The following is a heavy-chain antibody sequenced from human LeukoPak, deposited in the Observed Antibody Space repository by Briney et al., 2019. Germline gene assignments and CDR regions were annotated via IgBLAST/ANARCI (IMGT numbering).Heavy chain of an antibody. CDR2: IRSPDGTT. V-gene: IGHV3-23*01. CDR3: AKELYDSSGPSFDY. J-gene: IGHJ4*02. Sequence: PGGSLRLSCAASGFTFSIYSMTWVRQAPGKGLQWVSTIRSPDGTTFYADSVKGRFTISRDNSESTLYLQMHSLRAEDTAIYYCAKELYDSSGPSFDYWGQGTLVTVSS. D-gene: IGHD3-22*01. CDR1: GFTFSIYS.